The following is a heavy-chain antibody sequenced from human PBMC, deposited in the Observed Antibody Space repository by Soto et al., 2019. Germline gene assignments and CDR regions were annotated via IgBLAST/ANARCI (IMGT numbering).Heavy chain of an antibody. CDR1: GFTFSSNG. J-gene: IGHJ2*01. CDR3: AKVPSPHHPWYFDL. Sequence: VQLLESGGGLVQPGGSLRLSCEASGFTFSSNGMAWDRQPPGKGLEWVSVIYANGGTTYYADSVRGRFTISRDNPKNTLYLQMNSLRAEDMAIYYCAKVPSPHHPWYFDLWGRGTLVPVSS. V-gene: IGHV3-23*01. CDR2: IYANGGTT.